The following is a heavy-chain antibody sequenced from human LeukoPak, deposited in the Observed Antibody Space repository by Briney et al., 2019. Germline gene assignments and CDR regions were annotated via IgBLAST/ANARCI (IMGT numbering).Heavy chain of an antibody. Sequence: SQTLSLTCTVSGGSISSGSYYWSWIRQSAGKGLEWIGRIYTSGSTNYNPSLKSRVTISVDTSKNQFSLKLSSVTAADTAVYYCARGHRTYYYGSGSYPSYFDYWGQGTLVTVSS. D-gene: IGHD3-10*01. V-gene: IGHV4-61*02. CDR3: ARGHRTYYYGSGSYPSYFDY. CDR2: IYTSGST. CDR1: GGSISSGSYY. J-gene: IGHJ4*02.